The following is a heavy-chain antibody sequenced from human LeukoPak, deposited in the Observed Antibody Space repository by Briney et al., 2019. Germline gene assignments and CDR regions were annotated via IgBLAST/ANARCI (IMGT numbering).Heavy chain of an antibody. CDR2: VSQTGSGRT. CDR1: GGSFSGYY. V-gene: IGHV4-34*01. CDR3: ARHHDYYDSSGYPTHFDY. J-gene: IGHJ4*02. D-gene: IGHD3-22*01. Sequence: SQTLSLTCGVYGGSFSGYYWSWIRQPPGKGLEWIGEVSQTGSGRTNYNPSLKSRVTISVDTSKNQFALELSSVTAADTAVYYCARHHDYYDSSGYPTHFDYWGQGTLVTVSS.